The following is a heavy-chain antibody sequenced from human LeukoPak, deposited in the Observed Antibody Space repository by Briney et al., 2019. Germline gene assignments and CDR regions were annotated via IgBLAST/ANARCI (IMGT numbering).Heavy chain of an antibody. Sequence: ASVKVSCKASGYTFTGYYLHWVRQAPGQGLEWMGWINPNSGGTNYAQKFQGRVTMTRDTSISTAYMELSRLRSDDTAVYYCARDTGIYDSSGYPDYWGQGTLATVSS. CDR3: ARDTGIYDSSGYPDY. J-gene: IGHJ4*02. V-gene: IGHV1-2*02. CDR1: GYTFTGYY. D-gene: IGHD3-22*01. CDR2: INPNSGGT.